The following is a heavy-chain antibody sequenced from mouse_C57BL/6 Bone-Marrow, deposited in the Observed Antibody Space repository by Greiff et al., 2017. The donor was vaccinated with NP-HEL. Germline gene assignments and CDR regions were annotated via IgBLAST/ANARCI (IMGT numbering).Heavy chain of an antibody. CDR3: VRLSPWFAY. J-gene: IGHJ3*01. CDR1: GFSFNTYA. CDR2: IRSKSNNYAT. Sequence: EVHLVESGGGLVQPKGSLKLSCAASGFSFNTYAMNWVPQAPGKGLEWVARIRSKSNNYATYYADSVKDRFTISRDDSESMLYLQMNNLKTEDTAMYYCVRLSPWFAYWGQGTLVTVSA. V-gene: IGHV10-1*01.